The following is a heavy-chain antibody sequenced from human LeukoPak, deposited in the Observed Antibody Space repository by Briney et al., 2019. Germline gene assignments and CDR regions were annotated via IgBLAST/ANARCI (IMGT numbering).Heavy chain of an antibody. J-gene: IGHJ3*02. V-gene: IGHV3-33*01. CDR2: IWYDGSNA. D-gene: IGHD3-16*01. CDR3: ARDFGSRRAFDI. Sequence: HTGGSLRLSCAASGFTFSSYGMHWVRQAPGKGLEWVAVIWYDGSNAYYADSVKGQFTISRDNSKNTLFLQMNSLRAEDTALHYCARDFGSRRAFDIWGQGTMVAVSS. CDR1: GFTFSSYG.